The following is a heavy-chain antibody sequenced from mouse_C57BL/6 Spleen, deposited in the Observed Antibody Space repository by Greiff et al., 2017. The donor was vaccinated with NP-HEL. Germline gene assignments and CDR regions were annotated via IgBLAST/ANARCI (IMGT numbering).Heavy chain of an antibody. V-gene: IGHV1-82*01. CDR2: LYPGDGDT. CDR3: ARRSDGSSGYFDV. CDR1: GYAFSSSW. Sequence: VQLQPSGPELVKPGASVKISCKASGYAFSSSWMNWVKQRPGKGLEWIGRLYPGDGDTNYNGKFKGKATLTADKSSSTAYMQRSSLTSEDSAVYFCARRSDGSSGYFDVWGTGTTVTVSS. D-gene: IGHD1-1*01. J-gene: IGHJ1*03.